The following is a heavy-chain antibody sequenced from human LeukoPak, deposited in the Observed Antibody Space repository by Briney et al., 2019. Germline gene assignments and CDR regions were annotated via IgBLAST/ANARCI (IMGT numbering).Heavy chain of an antibody. CDR2: MYSSGST. CDR3: ARYYDSSGYNWFDP. V-gene: IGHV4-4*07. D-gene: IGHD3-22*01. J-gene: IGHJ5*02. CDR1: GDSMSLYY. Sequence: SETLSLICTVSGDSMSLYYWSWIRQPAGKGLEWIGHMYSSGSTNYNPSLKSRVTMSVDTSKNQFSLKLSSVTAADTAVYYCARYYDSSGYNWFDPWGQGTLVTVSS.